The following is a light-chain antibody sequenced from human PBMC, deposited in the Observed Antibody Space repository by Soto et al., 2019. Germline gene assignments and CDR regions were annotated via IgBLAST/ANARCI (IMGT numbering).Light chain of an antibody. CDR2: GAS. CDR3: QQYGSSPAT. Sequence: EIVLTQSPGTLSLSPGERATLSCRASQSVSSSYLAWYQQKPGQAPRLLIYGASSRATGIPDRFSGSGSGTAFNLTNSRLEPVDFAVYYCQQYGSSPATFGHGTKVEIK. V-gene: IGKV3-20*01. J-gene: IGKJ1*01. CDR1: QSVSSSY.